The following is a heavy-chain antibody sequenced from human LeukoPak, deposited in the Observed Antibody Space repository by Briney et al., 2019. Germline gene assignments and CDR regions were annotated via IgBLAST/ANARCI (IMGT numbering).Heavy chain of an antibody. CDR3: ARDQEYSSSPYYFDY. CDR2: IYYSGST. J-gene: IGHJ4*02. CDR1: GGSISSSSYY. D-gene: IGHD6-6*01. Sequence: SETLSLTCTVSGGSISSSSYYWGWIRQPPGKGLEWIGSIYYSGSTYYNPSLKSRVTISVDTSKNQFSLKLSSVTAADTAVYYCARDQEYSSSPYYFDYWGQGTLVTVSS. V-gene: IGHV4-39*07.